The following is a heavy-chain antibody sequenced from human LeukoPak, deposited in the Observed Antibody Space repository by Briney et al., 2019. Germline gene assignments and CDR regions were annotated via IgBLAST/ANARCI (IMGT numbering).Heavy chain of an antibody. V-gene: IGHV4-39*07. J-gene: IGHJ6*02. CDR3: ARADQKNYYYYGMDV. CDR1: GGSISSSSYY. Sequence: PSETLSLTCTVSGGSISSSSYYWGWIRQPPGKGLEWIGSIYYSGSTYYNPSLKSRVTISVDTSKNQFSLKLSSVTAADTAVYYCARADQKNYYYYGMDVWGQGTTVTVSS. CDR2: IYYSGST.